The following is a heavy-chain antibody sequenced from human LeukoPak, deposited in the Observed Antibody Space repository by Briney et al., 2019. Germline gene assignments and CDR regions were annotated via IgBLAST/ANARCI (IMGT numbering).Heavy chain of an antibody. CDR2: INHSGST. V-gene: IGHV4-34*01. CDR3: ARGHYYFDY. CDR1: GGSFSGYY. J-gene: IGHJ4*02. Sequence: PSETLSLTCAVCGGSFSGYYWSWIRQPPGKGLEWIGEINHSGSTNYNPSLKSRVTISVDTSKNQFSLKLSSVTAADTAVYYCARGHYYFDYWGQGTLVTVSS.